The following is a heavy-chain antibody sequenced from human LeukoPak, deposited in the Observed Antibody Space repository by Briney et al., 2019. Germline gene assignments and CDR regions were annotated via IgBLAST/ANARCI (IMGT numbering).Heavy chain of an antibody. CDR1: GYTFTSYD. CDR3: ARVDTTGTTEYYFDY. J-gene: IGHJ4*02. Sequence: RASVKVSCKASGYTFTSYDINWVRQAPGQGLEWMGWISAYNGNTNYAQKLQGRVTMTTDTSTSTAYMELRSLRSDDTAVYYCARVDTTGTTEYYFDYWGQGTLVTVSS. V-gene: IGHV1-18*01. D-gene: IGHD1-1*01. CDR2: ISAYNGNT.